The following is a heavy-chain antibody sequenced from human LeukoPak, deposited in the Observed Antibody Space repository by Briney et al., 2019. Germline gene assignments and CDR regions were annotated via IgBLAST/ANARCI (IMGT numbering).Heavy chain of an antibody. J-gene: IGHJ4*02. CDR3: ARFKGYNWNYERYFDY. CDR2: ISAYNGNT. V-gene: IGHV1-18*01. Sequence: ASVKVSCKASGYTFTSYGISWVRQAPGQGLEWMGWISAYNGNTNYAQKLQGRVTMTTDTSTSTAYMELRSLRSDDTAVYYCARFKGYNWNYERYFDYWGQGTLVTVSS. D-gene: IGHD1-7*01. CDR1: GYTFTSYG.